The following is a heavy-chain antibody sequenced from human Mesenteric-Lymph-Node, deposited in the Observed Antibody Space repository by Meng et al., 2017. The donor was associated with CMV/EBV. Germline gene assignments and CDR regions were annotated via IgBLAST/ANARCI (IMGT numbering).Heavy chain of an antibody. CDR3: ARGKNIAASGHYYYGMDV. Sequence: GGSLRLSCAASEFTFSSYTMNWVRQAPGKGLEWVSSISTSFSYIYYADSVKGRFTISSDNAKNSLYLQMNSLRAEDTAVYYCARGKNIAASGHYYYGMDVWGQGTTVTVSS. CDR2: ISTSFSYI. D-gene: IGHD6-13*01. V-gene: IGHV3-21*01. J-gene: IGHJ6*02. CDR1: EFTFSSYT.